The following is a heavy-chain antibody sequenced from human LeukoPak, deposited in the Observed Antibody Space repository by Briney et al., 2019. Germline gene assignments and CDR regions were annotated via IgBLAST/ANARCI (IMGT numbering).Heavy chain of an antibody. CDR3: AKDPHRIVGATTVDY. J-gene: IGHJ4*02. V-gene: IGHV3-23*01. CDR2: ISGSGGSI. CDR1: GFTFSSYA. Sequence: PGGSLRLSCAASGFTFSSYAMSWVRQAPGKGLEWVSAISGSGGSIYYTDSVKGRFTISRDNSKNTLYLQMNSLRAEDTAVYYCAKDPHRIVGATTVDYWGQGTPVTVSS. D-gene: IGHD1-26*01.